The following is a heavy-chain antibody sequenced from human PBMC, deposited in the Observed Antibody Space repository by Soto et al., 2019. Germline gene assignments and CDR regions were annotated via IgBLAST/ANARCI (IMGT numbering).Heavy chain of an antibody. Sequence: EVQLLESGGGFVQPGGSLGLSCAASGFTFGGFAMSWVRQAPGKGLEWVSAISGSGDATYYADSVKGRFTISRDNSKNTLYLQMNSLRVDDTAIYYCAKDNGGRASDYWGQGTLVTVSS. J-gene: IGHJ4*02. CDR2: ISGSGDAT. D-gene: IGHD2-8*01. CDR1: GFTFGGFA. V-gene: IGHV3-23*01. CDR3: AKDNGGRASDY.